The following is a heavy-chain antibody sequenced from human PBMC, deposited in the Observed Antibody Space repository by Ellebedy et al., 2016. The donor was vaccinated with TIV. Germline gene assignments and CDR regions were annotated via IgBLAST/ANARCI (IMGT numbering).Heavy chain of an antibody. CDR2: ISGSGGRT. CDR3: AKDGVVAVPSAPYFFDS. J-gene: IGHJ4*02. V-gene: IGHV3-23*01. Sequence: GGSLRLSXAASGFTFSRYAMSWVRRTPGKGLEWVSSISGSGGRTSYSDSVKGRFTVSRDNSKNTLYLQMNSLRAEDTAAYYCAKDGVVAVPSAPYFFDSWGQGTLVTVSS. D-gene: IGHD2-2*01. CDR1: GFTFSRYA.